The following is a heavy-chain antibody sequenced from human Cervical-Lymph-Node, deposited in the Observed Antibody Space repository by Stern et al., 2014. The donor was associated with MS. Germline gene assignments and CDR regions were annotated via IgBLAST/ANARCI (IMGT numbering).Heavy chain of an antibody. V-gene: IGHV1-69*01. CDR2: IIPMFGIA. CDR1: GGTISNYI. Sequence: QGQLVVSGAEVKKPASSVKVSCKASGGTISNYIIGWVRQAPGQGLEWMGGIIPMFGIANYAEKFQDRVTITADESTSTAYMDLSSLRSEDTAVYYCARATSDYIWGTYRFLDSWGQGTLVIVSS. J-gene: IGHJ4*02. D-gene: IGHD3-16*02. CDR3: ARATSDYIWGTYRFLDS.